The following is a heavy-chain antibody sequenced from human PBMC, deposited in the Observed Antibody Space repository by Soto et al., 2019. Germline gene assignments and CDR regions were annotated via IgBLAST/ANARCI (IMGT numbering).Heavy chain of an antibody. CDR3: CVVKSLDQYSRSGYWFDH. CDR2: IKSKADGETK. V-gene: IGHV3-15*01. J-gene: IGHJ5*02. CDR1: GFTFSHAW. Sequence: GGSLRLSCAASGFTFSHAWMSWVRQAPGKGLEWVGRIKSKADGETKDYGAPVRGRFTITRDDAKDTLYLQMNILRIEDTAVYYCCVVKSLDQYSRSGYWFDHWGQGTLVTVSS. D-gene: IGHD2-15*01.